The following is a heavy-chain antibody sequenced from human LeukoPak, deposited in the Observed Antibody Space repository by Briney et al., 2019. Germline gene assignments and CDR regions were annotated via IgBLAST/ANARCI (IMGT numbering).Heavy chain of an antibody. V-gene: IGHV3-74*01. CDR2: INIDERIT. J-gene: IGHJ4*02. CDR1: GFTFSSYA. CDR3: FREGGD. Sequence: PGGSLRLSCAASGFTFSSYAMSWVRQAPGKGLVWVSYINIDERITGYADSVKGRFTISRDNAKNTLYLQMNSLRVEDTAIYYCFREGGDWGQGTLVTVSS. D-gene: IGHD3-10*01.